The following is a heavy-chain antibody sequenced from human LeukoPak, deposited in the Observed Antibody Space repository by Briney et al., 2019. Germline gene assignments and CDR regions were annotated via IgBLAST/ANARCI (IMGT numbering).Heavy chain of an antibody. Sequence: SETLSLTCAVYGGSFSGYYWSWIRQAPGKGLEWIGEINHSGSTNYNPSLKSRVTISVDTSKNQFSLKLSSVTAADTAVYYCERLRRFLESDYWGQGTLVTVSS. CDR3: ERLRRFLESDY. V-gene: IGHV4-34*01. D-gene: IGHD3-3*01. CDR1: GGSFSGYY. CDR2: INHSGST. J-gene: IGHJ4*02.